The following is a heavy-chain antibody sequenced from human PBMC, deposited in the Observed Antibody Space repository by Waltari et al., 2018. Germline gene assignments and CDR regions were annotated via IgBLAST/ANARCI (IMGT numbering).Heavy chain of an antibody. V-gene: IGHV1-2*02. D-gene: IGHD3-3*01. J-gene: IGHJ4*02. Sequence: QVQLVQSGAEVKKPGASVKVSCQASGYTFTGYYMHWVRQAPGQGLEWMGWINPNSGGTNYAQKFQGRVTMTRDTSISTAYMELSRLRSDDTAVYYCARDSVLRFLEWLLTYWGQGTLVTVSS. CDR2: INPNSGGT. CDR3: ARDSVLRFLEWLLTY. CDR1: GYTFTGYY.